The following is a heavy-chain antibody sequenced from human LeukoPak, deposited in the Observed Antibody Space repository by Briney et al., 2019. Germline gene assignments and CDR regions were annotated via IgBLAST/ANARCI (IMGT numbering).Heavy chain of an antibody. CDR1: GGSISSSSYY. V-gene: IGHV4-39*07. CDR2: IYYSGST. Sequence: PSETLSLTCTVSGGSISSSSYYWGWIRQPPGKGLEWIGSIYYSGSTYYNPSLKSRVTISVDTSKNQFSLKLNSVTAADTAVYYCARVLLVERQLGFGYWGQGTLVTVSS. J-gene: IGHJ4*02. CDR3: ARVLLVERQLGFGY. D-gene: IGHD3-16*01.